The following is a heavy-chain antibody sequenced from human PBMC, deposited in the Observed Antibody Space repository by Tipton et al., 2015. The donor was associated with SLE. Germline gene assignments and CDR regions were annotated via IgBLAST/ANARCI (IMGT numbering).Heavy chain of an antibody. Sequence: TLSLTCAVYGGSFSGYYWSWIRQPPGKGLEWIGEINHSGSTNYNPSLKSRVTISVDTSKNQFSLKLSSVTAADTAVYYCAGSSAFDIWGQGTMVTVSS. CDR2: INHSGST. CDR1: GGSFSGYY. J-gene: IGHJ3*02. D-gene: IGHD1-26*01. V-gene: IGHV4-34*01. CDR3: AGSSAFDI.